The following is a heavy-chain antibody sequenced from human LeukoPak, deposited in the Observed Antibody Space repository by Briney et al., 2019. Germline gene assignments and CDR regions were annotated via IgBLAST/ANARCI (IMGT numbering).Heavy chain of an antibody. CDR1: GYSISSGYY. CDR3: ARQSVSYYGHAFDI. V-gene: IGHV4-38-2*01. CDR2: IYHSGGT. Sequence: SETLSLTCAVSGYSISSGYYWGSIRQPPGKGVEGIWSIYHSGGTYYNPSIKSRVSISVYTSKNQFSLKLSSVTAADTAVYYCARQSVSYYGHAFDIWGQGTMVTVSS. D-gene: IGHD1-26*01. J-gene: IGHJ3*02.